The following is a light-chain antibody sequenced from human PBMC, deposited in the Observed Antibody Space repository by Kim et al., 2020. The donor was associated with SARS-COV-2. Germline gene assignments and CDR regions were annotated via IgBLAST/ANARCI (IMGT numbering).Light chain of an antibody. CDR1: SGHSDYS. V-gene: IGLV4-60*02. CDR2: LDRNGDF. Sequence: QPVLTQSPSASASLGSSVTLTCTLNSGHSDYSVTWHQQQPGRAPRNLMRLDRNGDFNRGSGIPDRFSGAASGADRYLTVSNVQYEDEADYYCETWDTSTHLFGGGTKLTGL. J-gene: IGLJ2*01. CDR3: ETWDTSTHL.